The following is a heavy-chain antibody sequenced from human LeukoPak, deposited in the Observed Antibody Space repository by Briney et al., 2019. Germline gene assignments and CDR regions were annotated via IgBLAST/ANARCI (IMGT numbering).Heavy chain of an antibody. Sequence: GGSLRLSCAASGFTFSAYAMSWDRLAPGKGLEWVSGISGSGAGTYYADSVKGRFTISRDNSKNTLDLQMNSLRAGDTAVFYCAKYPASGGYFDYWGQGTLVTVSS. CDR2: ISGSGAGT. V-gene: IGHV3-23*01. CDR3: AKYPASGGYFDY. J-gene: IGHJ4*02. CDR1: GFTFSAYA. D-gene: IGHD6-13*01.